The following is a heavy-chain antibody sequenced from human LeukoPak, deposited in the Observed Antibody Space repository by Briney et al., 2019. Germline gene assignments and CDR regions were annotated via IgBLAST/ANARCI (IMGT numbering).Heavy chain of an antibody. J-gene: IGHJ5*02. CDR2: IYHSGST. V-gene: IGHV4-38-2*02. CDR1: GYSIRSGDY. CDR3: ARGGDSSGYEGRFDP. D-gene: IGHD3-22*01. Sequence: SETLSLTCTVSGYSIRSGDYWGWIRQPPGKGLEWIGNIYHSGSTYYNPSLKSRVIISVDTSKNHFSLKLSSVTAADTAVYYCARGGDSSGYEGRFDPWGQGTLVTVSS.